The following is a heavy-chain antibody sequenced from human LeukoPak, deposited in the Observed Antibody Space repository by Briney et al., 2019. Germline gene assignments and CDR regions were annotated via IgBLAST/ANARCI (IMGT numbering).Heavy chain of an antibody. CDR3: ARALLWFGELSSAFDY. Sequence: GGSLRLSCAASGFTFSSYSMNWVRQAPGKGLEWVSSISSSSSYIYYADSVKGRFTISRDNSKNTLYLQMNSLRAEDTAVYYCARALLWFGELSSAFDYWGQGTLVTVSS. D-gene: IGHD3-10*01. CDR1: GFTFSSYS. J-gene: IGHJ4*02. V-gene: IGHV3-21*01. CDR2: ISSSSSYI.